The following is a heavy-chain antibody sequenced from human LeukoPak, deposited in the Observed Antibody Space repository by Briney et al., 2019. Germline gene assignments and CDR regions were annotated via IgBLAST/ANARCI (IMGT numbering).Heavy chain of an antibody. J-gene: IGHJ6*03. D-gene: IGHD1-1*01. CDR1: GYTFTGYY. CDR2: INPNTGDT. CDR3: ARDLERYPISGNDRYYYYYCMDV. V-gene: IGHV1-2*02. Sequence: GASVKVSCKASGYTFTGYYIHWVRQAPGQGLEWMGWINPNTGDTNYAQKFQGRVTMTRDTSISTAYMELRSLRSDDTAVYFCARDLERYPISGNDRYYYYYCMDVWGKGTTVTVSS.